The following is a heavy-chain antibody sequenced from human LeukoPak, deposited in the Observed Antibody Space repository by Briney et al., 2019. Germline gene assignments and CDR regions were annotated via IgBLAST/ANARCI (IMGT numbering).Heavy chain of an antibody. V-gene: IGHV1-58*02. Sequence: SVKVSCKASGFTFTSSAMQWVRQARGQRLEWIGWIVVGSGNTNYAQKFQERVTITRDMSTSTAYMELSSLRSEDTAVYYCAAVGYGSGSLGFDYWGQGTLVTVSS. J-gene: IGHJ4*02. CDR2: IVVGSGNT. CDR3: AAVGYGSGSLGFDY. D-gene: IGHD3-10*01. CDR1: GFTFTSSA.